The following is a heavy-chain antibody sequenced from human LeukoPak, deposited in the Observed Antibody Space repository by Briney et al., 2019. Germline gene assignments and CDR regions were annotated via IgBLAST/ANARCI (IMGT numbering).Heavy chain of an antibody. D-gene: IGHD2-15*01. CDR1: GFTFSSYA. CDR3: AKDGGYCSGGSRYLYYYYYMDV. J-gene: IGHJ6*03. CDR2: ISGSGGST. Sequence: GGSLRLSCAASGFTFSSYAMSWVRQAPGKGLEWVSAISGSGGSTYYADSVKGRFTISRDNSKNTLYLQMNSLRAEDTAVYYCAKDGGYCSGGSRYLYYYYYMDVWGKGTTVTVSS. V-gene: IGHV3-23*01.